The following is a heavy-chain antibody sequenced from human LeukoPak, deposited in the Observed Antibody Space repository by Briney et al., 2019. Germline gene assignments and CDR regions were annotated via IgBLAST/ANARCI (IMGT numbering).Heavy chain of an antibody. J-gene: IGHJ4*02. CDR2: IKQDGSEK. CDR3: ARWRFGELSYFDY. CDR1: GFTFSSYW. V-gene: IGHV3-7*03. Sequence: GGSLRLSCAASGFTFSSYWMSWVRQAPGKGLEWVANIKQDGSEKYYVDSVKGRFTISRDNAKNSLYLQMNSLRAEDTAVYYCARWRFGELSYFDYWGQGTLVTVSS. D-gene: IGHD3-10*01.